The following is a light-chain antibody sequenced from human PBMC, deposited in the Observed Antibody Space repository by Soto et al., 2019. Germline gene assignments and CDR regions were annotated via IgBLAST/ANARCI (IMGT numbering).Light chain of an antibody. CDR1: SSDIGGHNY. Sequence: QSVLTQPASVSGSPGQSITISCTGTSSDIGGHNYVSWYQHHPGKAPKLMIYEVSNRPSGVSNRFSGSKSGNTASLTISGLQADDEADYYCSSYASSTTLGVLFGGGTQLTVL. CDR3: SSYASSTTLGVL. CDR2: EVS. J-gene: IGLJ2*01. V-gene: IGLV2-14*01.